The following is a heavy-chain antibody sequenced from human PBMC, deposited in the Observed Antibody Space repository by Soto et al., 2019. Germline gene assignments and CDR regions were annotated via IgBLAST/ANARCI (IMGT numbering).Heavy chain of an antibody. J-gene: IGHJ3*02. D-gene: IGHD6-13*01. CDR3: ARLDSSSWYRAFDI. Sequence: SCKGSGYSFTSYWIGWVRQMPGKGLEWMGIIYPGDSDTRYSPSFQGQVTISADKSTSTAYLQWSSLKASDTAMYYCARLDSSSWYRAFDIWGQGTMVTVSS. CDR1: GYSFTSYW. V-gene: IGHV5-51*01. CDR2: IYPGDSDT.